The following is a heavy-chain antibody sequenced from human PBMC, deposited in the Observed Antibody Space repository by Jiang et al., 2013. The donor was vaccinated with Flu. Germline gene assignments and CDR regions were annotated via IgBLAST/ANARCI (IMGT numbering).Heavy chain of an antibody. D-gene: IGHD2-15*01. CDR3: AREKNIVVVVAAKGPYNWFDP. CDR1: GYTFTTYY. J-gene: IGHJ5*02. Sequence: QSGAEVKKPGASVKVSCKASGYTFTTYYIHWVRQAPGQGLEWMGIINPSGGSTTYAQKFQGRVTMTRDTSTSTVYMELSSLRSEDTAVYYCAREKNIVVVVAAKGPYNWFDPVGPGNPGHRLL. V-gene: IGHV1-46*03. CDR2: INPSGGST.